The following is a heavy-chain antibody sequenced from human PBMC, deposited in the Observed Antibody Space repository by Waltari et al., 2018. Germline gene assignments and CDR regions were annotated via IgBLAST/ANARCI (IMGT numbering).Heavy chain of an antibody. D-gene: IGHD3-3*01. CDR3: ARISTWRATISPFDY. CDR2: ISYDGSNR. Sequence: QVQVVESGGGVVQPGRSLRLSCAASGFSFTDSTMNWIRHTPGKGLEWVAYISYDGSNRYYAESVKGRFTISRDNSKNTLFLQMDSLRTEDTALYYCARISTWRATISPFDYWGQGTQVTVSS. CDR1: GFSFTDST. J-gene: IGHJ4*02. V-gene: IGHV3-30-3*01.